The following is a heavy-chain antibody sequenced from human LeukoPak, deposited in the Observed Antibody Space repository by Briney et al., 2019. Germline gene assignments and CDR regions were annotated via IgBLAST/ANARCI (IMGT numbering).Heavy chain of an antibody. CDR3: ATYQRYSSGWYPFDY. V-gene: IGHV4-59*11. Sequence: PSETLSLTCIVSGGSINSQYWNWVRQPPGKGLEWIGHIHDTGGTNYNPSLKSRVTISTDTSKNQFSLKLSSVTAADTAAYYCATYQRYSSGWYPFDYWGQGTLVTVSS. CDR1: GGSINSQY. D-gene: IGHD6-19*01. J-gene: IGHJ4*02. CDR2: IHDTGGT.